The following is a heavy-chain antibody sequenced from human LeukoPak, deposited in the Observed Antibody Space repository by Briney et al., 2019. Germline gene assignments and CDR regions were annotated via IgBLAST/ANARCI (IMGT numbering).Heavy chain of an antibody. Sequence: GGSLRLSCAASGNYWMHWVRQAPGKGLVWVSHINSDGSWTSYADSVKGRFTISRDNSKNTLYLQMNSLRAEDTAVYYCAKSASGAFGVVILWGQGTLVTVSS. CDR3: AKSASGAFGVVIL. V-gene: IGHV3-74*01. J-gene: IGHJ4*02. CDR1: GNYW. D-gene: IGHD3-3*01. CDR2: INSDGSWT.